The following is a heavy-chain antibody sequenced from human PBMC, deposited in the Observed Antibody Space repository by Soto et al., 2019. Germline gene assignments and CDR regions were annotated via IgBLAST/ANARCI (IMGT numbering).Heavy chain of an antibody. J-gene: IGHJ6*02. CDR3: ARGRITMVRGGGYYYYYGMDV. V-gene: IGHV1-69*13. D-gene: IGHD3-10*01. CDR2: IIPIFGTA. Sequence: SVKVSCKASGGTFSSYAISWVRQAPGQGLEWMGGIIPIFGTANYAQKFQGRVTITADESTSTAYMELSSLRSEDTAVYYCARGRITMVRGGGYYYYYGMDVWGQGTTITVSS. CDR1: GGTFSSYA.